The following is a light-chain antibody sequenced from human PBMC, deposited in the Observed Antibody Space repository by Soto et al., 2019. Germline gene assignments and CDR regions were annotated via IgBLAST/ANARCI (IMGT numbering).Light chain of an antibody. CDR3: QQYYSAPNT. CDR2: WAS. CDR1: QSVLYSSNNKNY. Sequence: DIVMTQSPDSLAVSLGERGTINCKSSQSVLYSSNNKNYLAWYQQRPGQPPKLLIYWASTRESGVPDRFSGSGSGTDFTLTISSLQAEDVAVYYCQQYYSAPNTFGGGTKVEI. V-gene: IGKV4-1*01. J-gene: IGKJ4*01.